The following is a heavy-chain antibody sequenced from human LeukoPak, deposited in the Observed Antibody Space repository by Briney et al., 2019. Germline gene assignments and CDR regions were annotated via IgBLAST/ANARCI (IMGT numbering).Heavy chain of an antibody. CDR1: GFTVSSNY. V-gene: IGHV3-66*01. CDR2: IYGGGST. D-gene: IGHD6-19*01. J-gene: IGHJ4*02. CDR3: ARRYITGWHFDY. Sequence: GGSLRLSCATSGFTVSSNYMSWVRQAPGKGLEWVSVIYGGGSTYYADSVKGRFTISRDNSENTLYLQMNSLRAEDTAVYYCARRYITGWHFDYWGQGTLVTVSS.